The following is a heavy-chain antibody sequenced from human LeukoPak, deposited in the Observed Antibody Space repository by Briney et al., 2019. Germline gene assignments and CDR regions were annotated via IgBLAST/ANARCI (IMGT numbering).Heavy chain of an antibody. D-gene: IGHD4-17*01. V-gene: IGHV4-30-2*01. CDR1: GGSISSGGYS. CDR2: IYHSGST. CDR3: ARGATVTTLDP. Sequence: PSETLSLTCAVSGGSISSGGYSWSWIRQPPGKGLEWIGYIYHSGSTYYNPSLKSRVTISVDRSKNQFSPKLSSVTAADTAVYYCARGATVTTLDPWGQGTLVTVSS. J-gene: IGHJ5*02.